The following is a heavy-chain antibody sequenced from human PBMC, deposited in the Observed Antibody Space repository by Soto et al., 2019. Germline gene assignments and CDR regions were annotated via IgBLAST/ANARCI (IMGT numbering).Heavy chain of an antibody. J-gene: IGHJ6*02. V-gene: IGHV3-30*18. CDR2: ISYDGITK. CDR3: AKGLDIVLVPGAIGPYYYYGVDV. Sequence: QVQLVESGGGEVQPGRSLRLSCAASGFTFSSYGMNWVRRAPGKGLEWAALISYDGITKYYADSVKGRFTISRDNSKNTQYLQMNSLRPEDTAVYYCAKGLDIVLVPGAIGPYYYYGVDVWGQGTTVTVSS. D-gene: IGHD2-2*03. CDR1: GFTFSSYG.